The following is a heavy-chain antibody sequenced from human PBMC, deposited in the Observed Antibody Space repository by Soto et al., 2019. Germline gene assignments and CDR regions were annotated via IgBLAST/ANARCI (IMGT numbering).Heavy chain of an antibody. CDR1: GGTFSSYV. CDR2: IIPIFGTA. CDR3: AKEGYCTGGSCYRNWFDP. D-gene: IGHD2-15*01. Sequence: QVQLVQSGAEVKKPGSSVKDSCKASGGTFSSYVISWVRQAPGQGLEWMGGIIPIFGTANYAQKFQGRLSITADESTSTAYMELSSLRSEDTAVYYCAKEGYCTGGSCYRNWFDPWGQGTLVTVSS. V-gene: IGHV1-69*01. J-gene: IGHJ5*02.